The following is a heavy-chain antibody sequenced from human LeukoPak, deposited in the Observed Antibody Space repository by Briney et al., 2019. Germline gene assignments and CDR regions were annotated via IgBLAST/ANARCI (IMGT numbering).Heavy chain of an antibody. CDR3: AKGLYYYDSSGYYSPFDY. D-gene: IGHD3-22*01. Sequence: PGGSLRLSCAASGFTFYDYDMHWVRHPPGRGREGVSGISWKSGSIGYGDSVKGRFTISRDNAKNSLYLQMNSLRAEDTALYYCAKGLYYYDSSGYYSPFDYWGQGTLVTVSS. CDR1: GFTFYDYD. CDR2: ISWKSGSI. J-gene: IGHJ4*02. V-gene: IGHV3-9*01.